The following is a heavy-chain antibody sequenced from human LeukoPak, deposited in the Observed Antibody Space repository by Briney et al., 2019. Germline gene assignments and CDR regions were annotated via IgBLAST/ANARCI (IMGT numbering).Heavy chain of an antibody. J-gene: IGHJ6*03. Sequence: GASVKVSCKASGYTFTSYGISWVRQAPGQGLEWMGWISAYNGNTNYAQKLQGRVTMTRDMSTSTVYMELSSLRSEDTAVYYCARDLEQLPHYYYYMDVWGKGTTVTVSS. CDR2: ISAYNGNT. CDR3: ARDLEQLPHYYYYMDV. CDR1: GYTFTSYG. D-gene: IGHD6-13*01. V-gene: IGHV1-18*01.